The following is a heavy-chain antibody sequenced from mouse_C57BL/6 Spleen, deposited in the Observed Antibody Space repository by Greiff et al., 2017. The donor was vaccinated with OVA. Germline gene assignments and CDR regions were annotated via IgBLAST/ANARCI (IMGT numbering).Heavy chain of an antibody. CDR2: IYPGSGST. Sequence: QVQLQQPGAELVKPGASVKMSCKASGYTFTSYWITWVKQRPGQGLEWIGDIYPGSGSTNYNEKFKSKATLTVDTSSSTAYMQRSSLTSEDSAVYYCAREGNPYAMDYWGQGTSVTVSS. J-gene: IGHJ4*01. CDR3: AREGNPYAMDY. CDR1: GYTFTSYW. V-gene: IGHV1-55*01. D-gene: IGHD2-1*01.